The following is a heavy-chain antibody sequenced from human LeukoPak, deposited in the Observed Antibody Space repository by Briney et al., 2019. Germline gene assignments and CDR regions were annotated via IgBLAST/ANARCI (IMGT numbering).Heavy chain of an antibody. J-gene: IGHJ4*02. CDR2: ISGRTGST. V-gene: IGHV3-23*01. CDR3: AKCGNSGCHLIDY. CDR1: GFTFSTNA. D-gene: IGHD5-12*01. Sequence: GGSLRLSCAASGFTFSTNAMSWVCQAPGKGLEWVSAISGRTGSTYYSDSVKGRFTISRDSSKSTLYLQMDSLRAEDTAVYYCAKCGNSGCHLIDYWGQGTLVTVSS.